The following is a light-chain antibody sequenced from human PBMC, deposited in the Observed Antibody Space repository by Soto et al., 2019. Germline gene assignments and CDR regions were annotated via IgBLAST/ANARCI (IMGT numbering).Light chain of an antibody. Sequence: QSVLTQPPSVSGAPGQRVTISCTGSSSNIGAGYDVHWYQQLPGTAPKLLIFGSINRPSGVPDRFSGSKSGTSASLAITGLQAEDEADYYCQSYDSSLSVVFGGGTKLTVL. CDR3: QSYDSSLSVV. J-gene: IGLJ2*01. V-gene: IGLV1-40*01. CDR2: GSI. CDR1: SSNIGAGYD.